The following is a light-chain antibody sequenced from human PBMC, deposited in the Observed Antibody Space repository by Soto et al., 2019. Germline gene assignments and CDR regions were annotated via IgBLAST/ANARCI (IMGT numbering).Light chain of an antibody. CDR1: QDISTY. CDR3: QQLDSYPLT. V-gene: IGKV1-9*01. CDR2: VAS. J-gene: IGKJ4*01. Sequence: DIQLTQSTSFLSASVGDRVTLTCRASQDISTYLAWYQQKPGKAPNLLIYVASTLQDGVPSRFSGTGSGTEFTLTITNLQPADFATYYCQQLDSYPLTFGGGTEVEIK.